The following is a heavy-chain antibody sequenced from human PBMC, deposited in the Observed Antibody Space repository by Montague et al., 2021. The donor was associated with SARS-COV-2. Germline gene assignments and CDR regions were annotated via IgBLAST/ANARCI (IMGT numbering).Heavy chain of an antibody. D-gene: IGHD4-17*01. V-gene: IGHV4-59*11. CDR2: VNYGGST. J-gene: IGHJ5*02. CDR1: SGSISSHY. Sequence: SETLSLTCTVSSGSISSHYWSWIRQPPGKGLEWIGYVNYGGSTNYNPSLKSRVSISLDTSKNQFSLRLSSVTAADTAVYYCARAVTTGIDWLDPWGQGTLVIVSS. CDR3: ARAVTTGIDWLDP.